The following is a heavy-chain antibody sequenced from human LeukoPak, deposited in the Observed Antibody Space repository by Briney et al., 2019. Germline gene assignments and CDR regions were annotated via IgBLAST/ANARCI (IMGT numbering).Heavy chain of an antibody. CDR2: ISYDGSNK. Sequence: GRSLRLSCAASGFTFSSYGMHWVRQAPGKGLEWVAVISYDGSNKYYADSVKGRFTISRDNSKNTLYPQMNSLRAEDTAVYYCAKDRDYGDSPDYWGQGTLVTVSS. D-gene: IGHD4-17*01. J-gene: IGHJ4*02. V-gene: IGHV3-30*18. CDR3: AKDRDYGDSPDY. CDR1: GFTFSSYG.